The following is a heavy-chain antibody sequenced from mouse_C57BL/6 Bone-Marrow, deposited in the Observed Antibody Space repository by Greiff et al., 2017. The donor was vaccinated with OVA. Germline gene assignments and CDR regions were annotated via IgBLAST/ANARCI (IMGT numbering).Heavy chain of an antibody. CDR2: IYPRSGNT. CDR1: GYTFTSYG. D-gene: IGHD4-1*01. Sequence: VQLVESGAELARPGASVKLSCKASGYTFTSYGISWVKQRTGQGLEWIGEIYPRSGNTYYNEKFKGKATLTADKSSSTAYMELRSLTSEDSAVYFCARSGLTGCFDYWGQGTTLTVSS. J-gene: IGHJ2*01. CDR3: ARSGLTGCFDY. V-gene: IGHV1-81*01.